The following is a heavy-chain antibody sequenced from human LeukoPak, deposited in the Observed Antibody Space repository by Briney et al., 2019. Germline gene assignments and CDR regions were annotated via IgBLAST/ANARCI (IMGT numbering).Heavy chain of an antibody. V-gene: IGHV3-48*03. D-gene: IGHD2-21*01. CDR1: GFTFSSYE. CDR2: ISSSGSTI. Sequence: GGSLRLSCAASGFTFSSYEMNWARQAPGKGLEWVSYISSSGSTIYYADSVKGRFTISRDNAKNSLYLQMNSLRAEDTAVYYCARDRVIPPFDYWGQGTLVTVSS. J-gene: IGHJ4*02. CDR3: ARDRVIPPFDY.